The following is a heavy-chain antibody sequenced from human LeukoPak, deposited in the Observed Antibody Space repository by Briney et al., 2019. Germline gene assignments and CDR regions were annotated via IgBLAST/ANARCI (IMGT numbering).Heavy chain of an antibody. CDR1: GGSFSGYY. V-gene: IGHV4-34*01. CDR2: INHSGST. J-gene: IGHJ4*02. Sequence: TPSETLSLTCAVYGGSFSGYYWSWIRQPPGKGLEWIGEINHSGSTNYNPSLKSRVTISVDTSKNQFSLKLSSVTAADTAVYYCARGTGYYDSSGYPRLPPDYWGQGTLVTVSS. D-gene: IGHD3-22*01. CDR3: ARGTGYYDSSGYPRLPPDY.